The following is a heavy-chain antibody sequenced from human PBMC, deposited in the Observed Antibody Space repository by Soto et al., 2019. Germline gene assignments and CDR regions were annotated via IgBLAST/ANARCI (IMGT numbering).Heavy chain of an antibody. CDR2: IWYDGSNK. CDR3: ARDGQSLAPYALDV. V-gene: IGHV3-33*01. D-gene: IGHD6-19*01. Sequence: QVQVVESGGGVVRLGRSLRLSCTASGFTFRSHAMHWVRQAPGKGLEWVAQIWYDGSNKYYADSVKGRFTISRDNSKNTLYVQMDSLRVEDTAVYYCARDGQSLAPYALDVWGQGTSVTVS. J-gene: IGHJ6*02. CDR1: GFTFRSHA.